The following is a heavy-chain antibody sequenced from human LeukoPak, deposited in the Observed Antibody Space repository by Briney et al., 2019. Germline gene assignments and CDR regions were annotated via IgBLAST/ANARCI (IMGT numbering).Heavy chain of an antibody. CDR3: ARAPKYCSGGSCYLSY. Sequence: GGSLRLSCAASGFTFSSYWMSWVRQAPGKGLEWVANIKQDGSEKYYVDSVKGRFTTSRDSAKNSLYLQMNSLRAEDTAVYYCARAPKYCSGGSCYLSYWGQGTLVTVSS. D-gene: IGHD2-15*01. J-gene: IGHJ4*02. V-gene: IGHV3-7*01. CDR2: IKQDGSEK. CDR1: GFTFSSYW.